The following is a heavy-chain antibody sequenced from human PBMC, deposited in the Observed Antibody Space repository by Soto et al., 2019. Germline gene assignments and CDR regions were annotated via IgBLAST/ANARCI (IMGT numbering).Heavy chain of an antibody. CDR1: GGTFSSYT. V-gene: IGHV1-18*01. Sequence: GPSVKVSCKASGGTFSSYTLSWVRQAPGQGLEWMGWISAYNGNTKYAQKLQGRVTMTTDTSTSTAYMELSSLRSDDTAVYYCARDSPPVDYWGQGTLVTVSS. J-gene: IGHJ4*02. CDR2: ISAYNGNT. CDR3: ARDSPPVDY.